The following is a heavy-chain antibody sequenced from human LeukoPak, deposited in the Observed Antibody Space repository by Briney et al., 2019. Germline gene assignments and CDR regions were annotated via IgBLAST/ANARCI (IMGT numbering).Heavy chain of an antibody. D-gene: IGHD6-19*01. J-gene: IGHJ4*02. CDR1: GFTFSSYS. CDR2: ISSSSSYI. V-gene: IGHV3-21*01. CDR3: AREIAVAGRGDFDY. Sequence: GGSLRLSCAASGFTFSSYSMNWVRQAPGKGLEWVSSISSSSSYIYYADSVKGRFTISRDNAKNSPYLQMNSLRAEDTAVYYCAREIAVAGRGDFDYWGQGTLVTVSS.